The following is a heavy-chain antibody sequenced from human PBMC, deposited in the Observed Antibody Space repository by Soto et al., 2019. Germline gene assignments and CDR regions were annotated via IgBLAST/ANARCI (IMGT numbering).Heavy chain of an antibody. CDR3: ARDRDYAFDY. CDR1: GFTFNTYT. Sequence: VGSLRLSCTATGFTFNTYTMNWVRQAPGKGLEWISYISPDGSMYYADSVRSRFTISRDNAKNSLYLQMNSLRDEDTAVYYCARDRDYAFDYWGQGTLVTVSS. V-gene: IGHV3-48*02. J-gene: IGHJ4*02. CDR2: ISPDGSM. D-gene: IGHD2-2*01.